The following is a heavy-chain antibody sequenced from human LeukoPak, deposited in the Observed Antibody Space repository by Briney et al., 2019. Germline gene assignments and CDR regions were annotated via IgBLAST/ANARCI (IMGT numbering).Heavy chain of an antibody. V-gene: IGHV1-18*01. Sequence: ASVKVSCTASGYTFTSYSISWVRQAPGQGLEWMGWISAYNGNTNYAQKLQGRVTMTTDTSTSTAYMELRSLRSDDTAVYYCARAGAGYCSSTSCYWYWFDPWGQGTLVTVSS. CDR1: GYTFTSYS. CDR3: ARAGAGYCSSTSCYWYWFDP. D-gene: IGHD2-2*01. CDR2: ISAYNGNT. J-gene: IGHJ5*02.